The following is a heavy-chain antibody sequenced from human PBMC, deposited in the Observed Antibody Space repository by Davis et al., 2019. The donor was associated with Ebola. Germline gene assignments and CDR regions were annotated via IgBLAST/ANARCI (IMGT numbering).Heavy chain of an antibody. Sequence: PGGSLRLSCAASGFTFSGSAMHWVRQASGKGLEWVGRIRSKANSYATAYAASVKGRFTISRDDSKNTGHLQMNSLRTEDTAVYYCSSSDYYGIDVWGQGTTVTVSS. CDR1: GFTFSGSA. CDR3: SSSDYYGIDV. J-gene: IGHJ6*02. CDR2: IRSKANSYAT. V-gene: IGHV3-73*01.